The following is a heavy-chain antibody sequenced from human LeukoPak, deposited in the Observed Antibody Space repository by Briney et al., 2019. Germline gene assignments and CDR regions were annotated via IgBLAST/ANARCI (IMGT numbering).Heavy chain of an antibody. Sequence: TLSLTCTVSGGSISSGSYYWSWIRQPAGKGLEWIGRIYTSGSTNYNPSLKSRVTISVDTSKNQFSLKLSSVTAADTAVYYCARGSDYYYYYYMDVWGKGTTVTVSS. J-gene: IGHJ6*03. CDR2: IYTSGST. CDR3: ARGSDYYYYYYMDV. V-gene: IGHV4-61*02. CDR1: GGSISSGSYY.